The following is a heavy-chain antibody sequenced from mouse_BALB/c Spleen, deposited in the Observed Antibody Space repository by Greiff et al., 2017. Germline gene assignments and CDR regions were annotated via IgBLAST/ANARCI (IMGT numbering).Heavy chain of an antibody. CDR3: ARGANWAMDY. Sequence: EVLVVESGGGLVKPGGSLKLSCAASGFTFSDYYMYWVRQTPEKRLEWVATISDGGSYTYYPDSVKGRFTISRDNAKNNLYLQMSSLKSEDTAMYYYARGANWAMDYWGQGTSVTVSS. J-gene: IGHJ4*01. D-gene: IGHD4-1*01. V-gene: IGHV5-4*02. CDR1: GFTFSDYY. CDR2: ISDGGSYT.